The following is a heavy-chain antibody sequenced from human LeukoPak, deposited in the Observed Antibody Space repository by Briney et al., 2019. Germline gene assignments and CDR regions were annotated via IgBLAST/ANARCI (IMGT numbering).Heavy chain of an antibody. CDR1: GGTFSSYA. V-gene: IGHV1-69*06. J-gene: IGHJ4*02. D-gene: IGHD3-10*01. CDR3: ARPLEGVRGATDY. Sequence: ASVKVSCKASGGTFSSYAMSWVRQAPGQGLEWMGGIIPIFGTANYAQKFQGRVTITADKSTSTAYMELSSLRSEDTAVYYCARPLEGVRGATDYWGQGTLVTVSS. CDR2: IIPIFGTA.